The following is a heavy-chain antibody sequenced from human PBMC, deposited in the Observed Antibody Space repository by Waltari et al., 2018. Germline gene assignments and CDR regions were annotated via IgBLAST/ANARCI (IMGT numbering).Heavy chain of an antibody. CDR3: AREAPGYFDL. V-gene: IGHV3-53*01. CDR1: GFTVSSNY. Sequence: EVQLEESGGGLIQPGGSLRLSCAASGFTVSSNYMSWVRQAPGKGLEWVSVIYSGGSIYYADSGKGRFTISRGNSKNTVYLQMNSLRVEDTAVYYCAREAPGYFDLWGRGTLVTVSS. CDR2: IYSGGSI. J-gene: IGHJ2*01.